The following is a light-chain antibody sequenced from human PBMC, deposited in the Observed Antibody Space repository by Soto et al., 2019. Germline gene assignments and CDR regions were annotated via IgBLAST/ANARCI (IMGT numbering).Light chain of an antibody. CDR2: AAS. J-gene: IGKJ1*01. Sequence: DIQMTQSPSSVSASVGDRVTITCRASQGISSWLAGYQQNPGKAPTLLIYAASSFQSGVPSRFSGSGSGTDFTLTISSLQPEAFATYYFHQANSFPWTFGHGTKVEIK. V-gene: IGKV1-12*01. CDR1: QGISSW. CDR3: HQANSFPWT.